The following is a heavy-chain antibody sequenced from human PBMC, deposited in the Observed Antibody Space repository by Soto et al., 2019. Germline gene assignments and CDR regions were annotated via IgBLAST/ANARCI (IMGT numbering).Heavy chain of an antibody. J-gene: IGHJ6*03. CDR3: ARMTTVTTSFLGYYYYYMDV. V-gene: IGHV4-59*01. D-gene: IGHD4-4*01. CDR2: IYYSGST. CDR1: GGSISSYY. Sequence: SETLSLTCTVSGGSISSYYWSWIRQPPGKGLEWIGYIYYSGSTNYNPSLKSRVTISVDTSKNQFSLKLSSVTAADTAVYYCARMTTVTTSFLGYYYYYMDVWGKGTTVTVSS.